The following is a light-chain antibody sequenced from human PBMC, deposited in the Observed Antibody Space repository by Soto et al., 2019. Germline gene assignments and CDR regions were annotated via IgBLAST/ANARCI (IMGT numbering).Light chain of an antibody. CDR3: LQVYSFPRT. CDR2: DAS. Sequence: DIQMTQSPSTLSGSVGERFTISGRASQSVSNWLAWYQQKPGKAPKLLIYDASSLESGVPSRFSGSGSGTEFTLAISSLQHDDFATYFCLQVYSFPRTFGLGTKVDIK. CDR1: QSVSNW. J-gene: IGKJ1*01. V-gene: IGKV1-5*01.